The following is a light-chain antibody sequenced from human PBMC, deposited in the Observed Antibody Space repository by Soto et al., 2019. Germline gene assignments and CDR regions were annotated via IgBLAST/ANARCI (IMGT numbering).Light chain of an antibody. V-gene: IGKV1-6*02. CDR2: ATS. Sequence: IQMTQSPSSLSASVGDRVTMTCLASQGIRKDLAWYQQKPEKAPKLLIYATSSLQSGVPSRFSGSGSGRDFTLTISSLQPEDFATYYCLQDYNYPRTFGQGTKVDIK. CDR3: LQDYNYPRT. J-gene: IGKJ1*01. CDR1: QGIRKD.